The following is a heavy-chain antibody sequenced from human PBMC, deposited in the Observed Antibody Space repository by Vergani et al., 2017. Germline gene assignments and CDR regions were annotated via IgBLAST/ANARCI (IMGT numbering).Heavy chain of an antibody. V-gene: IGHV3-30*02. D-gene: IGHD3-10*01. CDR3: AKETWFGDRTNWFDP. J-gene: IGHJ5*02. CDR1: GFIFSDHY. CDR2: IRYDGSNK. Sequence: QVQLVESGGGVVQPGRSLRLSCAASGFIFSDHYMDWVRQAPGKGLEWVAFIRYDGSNKYYADSVKGRFTISRDNSKNTLYLQMNSLRAEDTAVYYCAKETWFGDRTNWFDPWGQGTLVTVSS.